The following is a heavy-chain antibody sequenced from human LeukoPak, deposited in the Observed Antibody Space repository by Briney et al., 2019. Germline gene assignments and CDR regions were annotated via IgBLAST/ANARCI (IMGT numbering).Heavy chain of an antibody. CDR3: ARQRYYGSGSYSLNWFDP. CDR1: GGSISSSSYY. V-gene: IGHV4-39*01. CDR2: IYYSETT. Sequence: SETLSLTCTVSGGSISSSSYYWGWIRQPPGKGLEWVGSIYYSETTYYNPSLKSRVTISVDTSKNQFSLRLSSVTAADTAVYYCARQRYYGSGSYSLNWFDPWGQGTLVTVSS. J-gene: IGHJ5*02. D-gene: IGHD3-10*01.